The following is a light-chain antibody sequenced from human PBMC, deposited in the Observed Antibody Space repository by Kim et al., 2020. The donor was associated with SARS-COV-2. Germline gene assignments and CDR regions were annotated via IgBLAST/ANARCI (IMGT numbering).Light chain of an antibody. CDR2: YDS. CDR3: QVWDSSSDHPAYV. J-gene: IGLJ1*01. V-gene: IGLV3-21*04. CDR1: NIGSKS. Sequence: SYELTQPPSVSVAPGKTARITCGGNNIGSKSVHWYQQKPGQAPVLVIYYDSDRPSGIPERFSDSNSGNTATLTISRVEAGDEADYYCQVWDSSSDHPAYVFGTGTKVTVL.